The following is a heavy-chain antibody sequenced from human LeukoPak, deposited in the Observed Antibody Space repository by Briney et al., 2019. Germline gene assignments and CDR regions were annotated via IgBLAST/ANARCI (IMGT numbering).Heavy chain of an antibody. CDR2: ISYDGSNK. CDR3: AREGSYPRYYFDY. Sequence: GGSLRLSCAASGFTFSSYAMHWVRQAPGKGLEWVALISYDGSNKYYADSVKGRFTISRDNSKNTLYLQMNSLRSEDTAVYYCAREGSYPRYYFDYWGQGTLVTVSS. V-gene: IGHV3-30*04. J-gene: IGHJ4*02. CDR1: GFTFSSYA.